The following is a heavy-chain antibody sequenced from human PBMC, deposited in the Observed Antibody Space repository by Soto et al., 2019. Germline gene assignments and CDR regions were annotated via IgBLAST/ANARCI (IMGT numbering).Heavy chain of an antibody. J-gene: IGHJ4*01. V-gene: IGHV5-51*01. Sequence: EVQLVQSGAEVTKPGESLTISCKGSGYSFSRFWIAWVRQMPGKGLEWMGSISPGDSHTRSSPSFQGQVTLSVDNSVSTAYLQWSRLEASDTAMYYCARLAPIYHDTSGLDYWGHGTLVTVSS. CDR1: GYSFSRFW. CDR2: ISPGDSHT. D-gene: IGHD3-22*01. CDR3: ARLAPIYHDTSGLDY.